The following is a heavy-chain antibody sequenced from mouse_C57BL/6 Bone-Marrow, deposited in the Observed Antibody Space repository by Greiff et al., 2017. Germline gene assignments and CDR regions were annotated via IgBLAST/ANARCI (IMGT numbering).Heavy chain of an antibody. CDR2: IYPGSGST. J-gene: IGHJ3*01. D-gene: IGHD2-4*01. CDR1: GYTFTSYW. V-gene: IGHV1-55*01. Sequence: QVQLQQPGAELVKPGASVKMSCTASGYTFTSYWITWVKQRPGQGLEWIGDIYPGSGSTNYNETFKSQATLTVDPSSSTAYMQLSSLTSEDSAVYYCARKWYDYDAWFAYWGQGTLVTVSA. CDR3: ARKWYDYDAWFAY.